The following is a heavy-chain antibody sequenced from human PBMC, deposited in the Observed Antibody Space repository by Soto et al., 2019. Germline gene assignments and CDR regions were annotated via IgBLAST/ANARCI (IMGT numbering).Heavy chain of an antibody. CDR1: GYTFTSYG. CDR2: ISAYNGNT. V-gene: IGHV1-18*01. CDR3: ARGRTTRGKVLYFDY. Sequence: ASVKVSCKASGYTFTSYGISWVRQAPGQGLEWMGWISAYNGNTNYAQKLQGRVTMTTDTSTSTAYMELRSLRSDDTAVYYCARGRTTRGKVLYFDYWGQGTLVTVSS. J-gene: IGHJ4*02. D-gene: IGHD4-17*01.